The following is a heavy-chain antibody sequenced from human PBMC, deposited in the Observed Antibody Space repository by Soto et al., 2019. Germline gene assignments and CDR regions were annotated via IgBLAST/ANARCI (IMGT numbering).Heavy chain of an antibody. CDR2: LYTRGTT. CDR1: GASISNFY. Sequence: SETLSLTCSVSGASISNFYWSWIRQSAGKGLEWIGRLYTRGTTDYNPSLKSRVTMSIDTSKNRVSLSLTSVTAADTAVYYCAKGGTYYFDSWGQGIVVTV. D-gene: IGHD3-16*01. V-gene: IGHV4-4*07. J-gene: IGHJ4*02. CDR3: AKGGTYYFDS.